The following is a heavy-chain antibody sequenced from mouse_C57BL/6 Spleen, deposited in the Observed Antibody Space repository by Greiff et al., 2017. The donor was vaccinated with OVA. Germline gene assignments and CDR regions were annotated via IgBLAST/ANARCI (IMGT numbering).Heavy chain of an antibody. D-gene: IGHD1-1*01. J-gene: IGHJ1*03. CDR1: GYTFTNYW. Sequence: QVQLKQSGAELVRPGTSVKMSCKASGYTFTNYWIGWAKQRPGHGLEWIGDIYPGGGYTNYNEKFKGKATLTADKSSSTAYMQFSSLTSEDSAIYYCARENYGSSYPWYFDDWGTGTTVTVSS. V-gene: IGHV1-63*01. CDR2: IYPGGGYT. CDR3: ARENYGSSYPWYFDD.